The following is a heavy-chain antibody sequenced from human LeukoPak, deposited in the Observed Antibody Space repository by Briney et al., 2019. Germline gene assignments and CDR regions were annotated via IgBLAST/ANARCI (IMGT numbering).Heavy chain of an antibody. V-gene: IGHV3-64D*06. D-gene: IGHD2-8*01. CDR3: VKAGMVGSRYYFDY. Sequence: GGSLRLSCSASGFTFSSYAMHWVRQAPGKGLEYVSAISSNGGSTYYADSVKGRFTISRDNSKNTLYPQMSSLRAEDTAVYYCVKAGMVGSRYYFDYWGQGTLVTVSS. CDR2: ISSNGGST. J-gene: IGHJ4*02. CDR1: GFTFSSYA.